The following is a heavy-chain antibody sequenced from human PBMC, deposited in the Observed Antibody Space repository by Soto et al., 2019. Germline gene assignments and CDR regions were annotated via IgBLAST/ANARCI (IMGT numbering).Heavy chain of an antibody. D-gene: IGHD2-8*01. V-gene: IGHV1-69*13. CDR2: IIPIFGTA. CDR3: ARDKKEIVLMVYAKCYYYGMDV. CDR1: GGTFSSYA. J-gene: IGHJ6*02. Sequence: SVKVSCKASGGTFSSYAISWVRQAPGQGLEWMGGIIPIFGTANYAQKFQGRVTITADESTSTAYMELSSLRSEDTAVYYCARDKKEIVLMVYAKCYYYGMDVWGQGTTVTVSS.